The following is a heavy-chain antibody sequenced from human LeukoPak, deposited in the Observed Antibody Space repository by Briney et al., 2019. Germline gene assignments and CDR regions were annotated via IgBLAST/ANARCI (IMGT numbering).Heavy chain of an antibody. Sequence: ASVKVSFTVSGYTLTELSMHWVRQAPGKGLEWMGGFDPEDGETIYAQKFQGRVTMTEDTSTDTAYMELSSLRSEDTAVYYCATDQFRITIFGVVKRGYGMDVWGQGTTVTVSS. D-gene: IGHD3-3*01. CDR1: GYTLTELS. J-gene: IGHJ6*02. CDR2: FDPEDGET. CDR3: ATDQFRITIFGVVKRGYGMDV. V-gene: IGHV1-24*01.